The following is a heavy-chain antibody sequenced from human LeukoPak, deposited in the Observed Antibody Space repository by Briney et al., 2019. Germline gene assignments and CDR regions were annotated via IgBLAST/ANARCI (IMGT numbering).Heavy chain of an antibody. V-gene: IGHV3-48*03. D-gene: IGHD4/OR15-4a*01. Sequence: PGGSLRLSCAASGFNLRSRDLNWVRQAPGKGLEWISYITATGSVVHYADSAKGRFSVLRDNTKNSLYLRMDSLRFEDTGLYYCATTAYYPYYYFDHWGRGDLVTVSS. CDR3: ATTAYYPYYYFDH. CDR2: ITATGSVV. J-gene: IGHJ4*02. CDR1: GFNLRSRD.